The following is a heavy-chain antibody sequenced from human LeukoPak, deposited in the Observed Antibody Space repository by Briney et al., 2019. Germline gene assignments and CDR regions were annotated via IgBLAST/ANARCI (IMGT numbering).Heavy chain of an antibody. CDR1: GFTFSSYS. Sequence: GGSLRLPCAASGFTFSSYSMNWVRQAPGKGLEWVSSISSSSSYIYYADSVKGRFTISRDNAKNSLYLQMNSLRAEDTAVYYCARGSTWDTAMVTTDYYGMDVWGQGTTVTVSS. V-gene: IGHV3-21*01. CDR2: ISSSSSYI. D-gene: IGHD5-18*01. CDR3: ARGSTWDTAMVTTDYYGMDV. J-gene: IGHJ6*02.